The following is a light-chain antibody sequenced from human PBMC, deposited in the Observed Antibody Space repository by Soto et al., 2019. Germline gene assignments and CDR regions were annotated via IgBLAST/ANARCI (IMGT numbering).Light chain of an antibody. CDR1: SSDVGGYDS. CDR3: ASSPGNFYV. J-gene: IGLJ1*01. V-gene: IGLV2-8*01. Sequence: QSALTQPPSASGSPGQSVTISCTGTSSDVGGYDSVSWYQHHPGKAPKVMIYEVTKRPSGVPDRFSGSKSGNTASLTVSGLQAEDEADYYCASSPGNFYVFGTGTKLTVL. CDR2: EVT.